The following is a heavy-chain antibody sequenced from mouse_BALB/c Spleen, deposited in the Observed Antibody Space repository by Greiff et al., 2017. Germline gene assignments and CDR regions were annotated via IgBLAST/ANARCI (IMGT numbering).Heavy chain of an antibody. Sequence: DVQLVESGGGLVQPGGSRKLSCAASGFTFSSFGMHWVRQAPEKGLEWVAYISSGSSTIYYADTVKGRFTISRDNPKNTLFLQMTSLRSEDTAMYYCARWDRYFDVWGAGTTVTVSS. CDR2: ISSGSSTI. CDR3: ARWDRYFDV. CDR1: GFTFSSFG. V-gene: IGHV5-17*02. J-gene: IGHJ1*01. D-gene: IGHD3-3*01.